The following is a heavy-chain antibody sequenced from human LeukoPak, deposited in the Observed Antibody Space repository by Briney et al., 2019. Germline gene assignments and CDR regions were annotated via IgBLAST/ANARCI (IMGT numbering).Heavy chain of an antibody. V-gene: IGHV4-31*03. Sequence: SETLSLTCTVSGGSISSGGYYWSWIPPRPGQGLESIGSIYYSGSTYYNPSLKSRATISVDTSKNQFSLKLSSVTAADTAVYYCARGPPLLVAGRYFDLWGRGTLVTVSS. J-gene: IGHJ2*01. CDR1: GGSISSGGYY. D-gene: IGHD3-3*01. CDR2: IYYSGST. CDR3: ARGPPLLVAGRYFDL.